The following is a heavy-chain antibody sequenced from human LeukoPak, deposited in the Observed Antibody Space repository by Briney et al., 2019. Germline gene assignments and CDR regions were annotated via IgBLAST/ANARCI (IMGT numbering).Heavy chain of an antibody. CDR2: IIPILGIA. CDR3: ARDWVMGGATGAQLYYFDY. J-gene: IGHJ4*02. D-gene: IGHD7-27*01. V-gene: IGHV1-69*04. CDR1: GGTFSSYA. Sequence: SVKVSCKASGGTFSSYAISWVRQAPGQGLEWMGRIIPILGIANYAQKFQGRVTITTDGSTSTAYMELSSLRSEDTAVYYCARDWVMGGATGAQLYYFDYWGQGTLVTVSS.